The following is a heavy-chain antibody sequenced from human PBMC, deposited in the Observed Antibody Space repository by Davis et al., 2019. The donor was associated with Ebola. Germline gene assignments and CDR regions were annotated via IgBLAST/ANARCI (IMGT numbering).Heavy chain of an antibody. Sequence: PGGSLRLSCAASGFTFDDYTIHWVRQVPGKGLEWVSLISWDGGSTSYADSVKGRFPISRDNSKNSLYLLLNSLTTEDTALYYCARGERYYDGSGPFLGEGAYYMDVWGKGTTVTVSS. CDR3: ARGERYYDGSGPFLGEGAYYMDV. V-gene: IGHV3-43*01. CDR2: ISWDGGST. CDR1: GFTFDDYT. J-gene: IGHJ6*03. D-gene: IGHD3-22*01.